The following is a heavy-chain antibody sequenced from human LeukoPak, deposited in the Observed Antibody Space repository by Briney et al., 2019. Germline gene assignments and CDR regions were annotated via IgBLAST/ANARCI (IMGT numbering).Heavy chain of an antibody. CDR2: ISTSSTNT. CDR3: ARDLYDNNRVQDY. D-gene: IGHD1-14*01. Sequence: GGSLRLSCAASGFTFSDYYMTWIRQAPGKGLEWVSDISTSSTNTKHADSVKGRFTISRDNAKNSLYLQMNSLRAEDTAVYYCARDLYDNNRVQDYWGQGTLVTVSS. J-gene: IGHJ4*02. CDR1: GFTFSDYY. V-gene: IGHV3-11*05.